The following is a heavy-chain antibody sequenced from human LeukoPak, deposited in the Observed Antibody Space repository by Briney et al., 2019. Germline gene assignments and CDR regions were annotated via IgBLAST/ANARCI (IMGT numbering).Heavy chain of an antibody. CDR1: GFTFSSYW. V-gene: IGHV3-48*01. Sequence: PGGSLRLSCAASGFTFSSYWMHWVRQAPGKGLEWVSYISSSSTIYYADSAKGRFTISRDNAKNSLYLQMNSLRADDTAVYYCAKKMATAGKYFFDYWGQGTLVTVSS. J-gene: IGHJ4*02. CDR3: AKKMATAGKYFFDY. D-gene: IGHD5-24*01. CDR2: ISSSSTI.